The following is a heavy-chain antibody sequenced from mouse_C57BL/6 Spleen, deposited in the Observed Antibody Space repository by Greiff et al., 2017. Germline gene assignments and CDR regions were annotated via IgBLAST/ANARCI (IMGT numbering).Heavy chain of an antibody. J-gene: IGHJ2*01. CDR3: ARLELALGYFDY. V-gene: IGHV5-17*01. CDR2: ISSGSSTI. CDR1: GFTFSDYG. Sequence: EVHLVESGGGLVKPGGSLKLSCAASGFTFSDYGMHWVRQAPEKGLEWVAYISSGSSTIYYADTVKGRFTISRDNAKNTLFLQMTSLRSEDTAMYYCARLELALGYFDYWGQGTTLTVSS. D-gene: IGHD4-1*01.